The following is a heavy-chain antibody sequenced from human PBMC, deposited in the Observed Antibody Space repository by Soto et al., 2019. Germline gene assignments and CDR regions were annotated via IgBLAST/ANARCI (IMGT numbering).Heavy chain of an antibody. V-gene: IGHV4-30-2*01. J-gene: IGHJ5*01. Sequence: ALSLTCDVSGGSIIVGGYSLSWSRQPPGKGLGWIGYIYRGSTHCKPSLDSRVTIAMDMSKDQGSLSLKSVTAADTAVYYFARVVSGACFDF. CDR1: GGSIIVGGYS. CDR2: IYRGST. CDR3: ARVVSGACFDF. D-gene: IGHD2-15*01.